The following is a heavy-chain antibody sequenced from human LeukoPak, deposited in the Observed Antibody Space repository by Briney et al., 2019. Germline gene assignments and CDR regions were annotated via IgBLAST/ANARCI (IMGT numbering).Heavy chain of an antibody. CDR1: GYTFTGYY. CDR2: INPKSGGT. Sequence: ASVKVSCVPSGYTFTGYYMLWVRQPPGQGLEWMGRINPKSGGTNYAQKSQGRVSITRDTSISTAYMELSRLRSDDTAVYYCARDWAHTIFGVVITPPFDPWGQGTLVTVSS. J-gene: IGHJ5*02. CDR3: ARDWAHTIFGVVITPPFDP. V-gene: IGHV1-2*06. D-gene: IGHD3-3*01.